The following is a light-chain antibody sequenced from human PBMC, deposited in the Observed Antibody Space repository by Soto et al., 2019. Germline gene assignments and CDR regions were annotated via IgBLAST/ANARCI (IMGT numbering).Light chain of an antibody. CDR2: KAS. Sequence: DIQMTQSPSTLSASVGDRVTITCRASQSISSWLAWYQQKPGKAPTLLIYKASSLESGVPSRFSGSGSGTEFTLTISSLQPYDFASYYCQQCNSYPLTFGGGTKVEIK. CDR3: QQCNSYPLT. V-gene: IGKV1-5*03. CDR1: QSISSW. J-gene: IGKJ4*01.